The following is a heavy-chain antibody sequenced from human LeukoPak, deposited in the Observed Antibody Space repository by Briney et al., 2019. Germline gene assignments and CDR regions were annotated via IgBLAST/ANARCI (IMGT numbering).Heavy chain of an antibody. CDR3: TRYNNDHFDY. CDR1: GFTFGGYG. V-gene: IGHV3-33*01. D-gene: IGHD1-14*01. CDR2: ISYDGSRA. Sequence: GGSLRLSCAGPGFTFGGYGMHWFRQTPGKGLEWVAVISYDGSRAFYADSVKGRFTISRDNSKNTMSVQMNDLRAEDTAVYYCTRYNNDHFDYWGQGTLVTVSS. J-gene: IGHJ4*02.